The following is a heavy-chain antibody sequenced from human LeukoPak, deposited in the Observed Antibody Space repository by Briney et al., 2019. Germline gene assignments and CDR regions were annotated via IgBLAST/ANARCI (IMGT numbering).Heavy chain of an antibody. Sequence: PGGSLRLSCVGSGFIFSSYSMNWVRQAPGKGLEWISYISSSSGTIYYADSVKGRFTISRDNSKNTLYLQMNSLRAEDTAVYYCAKDHSNALLWFGEVIRKTRDGYFDYWGQGTLVTVSS. D-gene: IGHD3-10*01. CDR3: AKDHSNALLWFGEVIRKTRDGYFDY. CDR2: ISSSSGTI. J-gene: IGHJ4*02. CDR1: GFIFSSYS. V-gene: IGHV3-48*01.